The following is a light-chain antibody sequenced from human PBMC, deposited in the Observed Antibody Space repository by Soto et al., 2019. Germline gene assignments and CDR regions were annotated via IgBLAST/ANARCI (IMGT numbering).Light chain of an antibody. CDR1: QTISSY. CDR2: AAS. CDR3: QQSYSTPRT. Sequence: DIQMTQSPSSLSASVGERVTITCRGSQTISSYLNWYQQKPGKAPKLLIYAASSLQSGVPSRFSGSASGTDFILTISSLQPEDFATYYCQQSYSTPRTFGQGTKLEIK. J-gene: IGKJ2*01. V-gene: IGKV1-39*01.